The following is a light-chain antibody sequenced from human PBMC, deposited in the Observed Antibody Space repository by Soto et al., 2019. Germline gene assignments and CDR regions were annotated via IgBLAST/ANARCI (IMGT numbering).Light chain of an antibody. J-gene: IGKJ2*01. CDR2: CAS. CDR1: QSVSTN. V-gene: IGKV3-15*01. Sequence: EIVLTQSPGTLSVSPGERANLSCRASQSVSTNLAWYQQKPGQAPSLLIYCASTRATGIPARFSGSGSGTEFTLTINSLQSEDLAVYYCQQYNNWPYTFGQGTKLEVK. CDR3: QQYNNWPYT.